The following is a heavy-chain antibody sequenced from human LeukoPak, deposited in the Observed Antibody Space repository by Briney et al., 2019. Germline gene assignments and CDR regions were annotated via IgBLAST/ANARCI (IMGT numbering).Heavy chain of an antibody. V-gene: IGHV4-59*01. CDR1: GGSISSYY. D-gene: IGHD1-14*01. J-gene: IGHJ6*02. CDR3: ARVGGTNFYYYGMDV. CDR2: IYYSGST. Sequence: SETLSLTCTVSGGSISSYYWSWIRQPPGKGLEWIGYIYYSGSTNYNPSLKSRVTISVDTSKNQFSLRLSSVTAADTAVYYCARVGGTNFYYYGMDVRGQGATVTVSS.